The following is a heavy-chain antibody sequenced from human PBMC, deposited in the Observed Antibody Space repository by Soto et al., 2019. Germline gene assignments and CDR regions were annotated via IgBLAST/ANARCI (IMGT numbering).Heavy chain of an antibody. CDR2: IYYSGST. J-gene: IGHJ4*02. CDR3: ARSKWELLPSYFDY. V-gene: IGHV4-59*01. D-gene: IGHD1-26*01. Sequence: QVQLQESGPGLVKPSETLSLTCTVSGGSISSYYWSWIRQPPGKGLEWIGYIYYSGSTNYNPSLKSRVTISVDTTKDQFYLKLSSVTAADTAVYYCARSKWELLPSYFDYWGQGTLVTVSS. CDR1: GGSISSYY.